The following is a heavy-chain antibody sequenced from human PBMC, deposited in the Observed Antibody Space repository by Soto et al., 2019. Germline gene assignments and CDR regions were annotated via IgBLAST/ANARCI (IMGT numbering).Heavy chain of an antibody. V-gene: IGHV3-53*01. CDR2: IYGGGTT. CDR3: VQTTSWAGFDF. J-gene: IGHJ4*02. CDR1: GFTVSSKY. D-gene: IGHD7-27*01. Sequence: EVQLVESGGGLIQPGGSLRLSCAASGFTVSSKYMTWVRQAPGKGMEWVSVIYGGGTTYYADSVKCGFTISRDNSKNTLYHQMNSLRAGDTGVYYRVQTTSWAGFDFWWQGSRVTVSS.